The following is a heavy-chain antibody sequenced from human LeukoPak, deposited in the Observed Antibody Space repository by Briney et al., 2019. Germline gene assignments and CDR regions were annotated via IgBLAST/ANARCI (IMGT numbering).Heavy chain of an antibody. V-gene: IGHV3-23*01. Sequence: PRGSLRLSCAASGFTFSSYAMSWVRQAPGKGLEWVSAISGSGGSTYYADSVKGRFTISRDNSKNTLYLQMNSLRAEDTAVYYCAKGFSFDIVVVPAAEDPWGQGTLVTVSS. J-gene: IGHJ5*02. CDR3: AKGFSFDIVVVPAAEDP. D-gene: IGHD2-2*01. CDR2: ISGSGGST. CDR1: GFTFSSYA.